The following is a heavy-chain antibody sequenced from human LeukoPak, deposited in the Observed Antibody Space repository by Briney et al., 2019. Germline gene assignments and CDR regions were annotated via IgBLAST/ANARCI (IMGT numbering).Heavy chain of an antibody. CDR2: ITGSGDTI. CDR3: ARERTTIVSGTTIGAY. J-gene: IGHJ4*02. D-gene: IGHD2/OR15-2a*01. V-gene: IGHV3-48*03. Sequence: GGSLGLSCAASGFTFSSYEMNWVRQAPGKGLEWISYITGSGDTIYYADSVKGRFTISRDNAKNSLYLQMNSLRADDTAVYYCARERTTIVSGTTIGAYWGQGTLVTVSS. CDR1: GFTFSSYE.